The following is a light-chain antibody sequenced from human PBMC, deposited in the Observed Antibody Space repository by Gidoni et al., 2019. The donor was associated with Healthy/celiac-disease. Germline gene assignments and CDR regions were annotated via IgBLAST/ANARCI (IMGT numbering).Light chain of an antibody. CDR3: QQYGSSPPWT. CDR1: QSLSSSY. J-gene: IGKJ1*01. Sequence: DIVLTQSPGTLSLSPGERATLSCRASQSLSSSYLVWYQQKPGQAPRLLISGASRRATGIPDRFSGSGSGTDFTLTISRLEPEDFAVYYCQQYGSSPPWTFGQGTKVDIK. V-gene: IGKV3-20*01. CDR2: GAS.